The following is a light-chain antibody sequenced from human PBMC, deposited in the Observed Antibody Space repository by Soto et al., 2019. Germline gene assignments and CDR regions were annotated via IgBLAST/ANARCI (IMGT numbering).Light chain of an antibody. CDR3: SSYTSSSTLLYV. CDR2: EVS. Sequence: QSALTQPASVSGSPGQSITISCTGTSSDVGGYNYVSWYQQHPGKAPKLMIYEVSNRPSGVSNRFSGSKSGNTAFLTISGLQAEDEADYYCSSYTSSSTLLYVFGTGTKVTV. J-gene: IGLJ1*01. CDR1: SSDVGGYNY. V-gene: IGLV2-14*01.